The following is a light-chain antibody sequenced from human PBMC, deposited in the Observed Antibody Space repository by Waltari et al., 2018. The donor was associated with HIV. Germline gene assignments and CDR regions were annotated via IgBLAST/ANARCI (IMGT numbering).Light chain of an antibody. CDR3: SLYTSSSTRVV. CDR1: SSDFGSYNR. CDR2: EVS. Sequence: QSALTQPPSLSGSPGHSVTISCTGTSSDFGSYNRVSWYQQPPGTAPKPMIYEVSNRPSGVPDRFSGSKSGNTASLTISGLQAEDEADYYCSLYTSSSTRVVFGGGTKLTVL. V-gene: IGLV2-18*01. J-gene: IGLJ2*01.